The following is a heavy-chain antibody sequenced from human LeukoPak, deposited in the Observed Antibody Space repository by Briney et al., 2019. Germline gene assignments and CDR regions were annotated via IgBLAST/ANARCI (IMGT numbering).Heavy chain of an antibody. CDR2: IYHSGST. CDR3: ARYGVGTDNFDY. J-gene: IGHJ4*02. V-gene: IGHV4-38-2*02. D-gene: IGHD2-8*01. CDR1: GYSISSGYY. Sequence: SETLSLTCTVSGYSISSGYYWGWIRQPPGKGLEWIGSIYHSGSTYYNPSLKSRVTISVDTSKNQFSLKLSSVTAADMAVYYCARYGVGTDNFDYWGQGTLVTVSS.